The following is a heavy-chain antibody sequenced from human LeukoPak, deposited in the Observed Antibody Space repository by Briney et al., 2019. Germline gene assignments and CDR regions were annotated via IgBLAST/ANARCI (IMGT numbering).Heavy chain of an antibody. V-gene: IGHV3-23*01. CDR3: AKTTVGYSSGRYPGWPADC. CDR1: GFTFNTYA. Sequence: PGGSLRLSCAASGFTFNTYAIYWVRQAPGKGLEWVSGICGSGGCTYYADSVKGRFTISRDNSKKTVYLQMNSLTADDTAVYYCAKTTVGYSSGRYPGWPADCWGQGTLVTVSP. J-gene: IGHJ4*02. D-gene: IGHD6-19*01. CDR2: ICGSGGCT.